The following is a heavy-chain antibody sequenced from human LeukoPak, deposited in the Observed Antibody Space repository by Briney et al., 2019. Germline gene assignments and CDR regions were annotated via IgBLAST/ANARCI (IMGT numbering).Heavy chain of an antibody. Sequence: PGGSLRLSCAASGCTVSSKYMSWVRQAPGKGLEWVSVIYSGGSTYYADSVKGRFTISRDNSKNTVYLQMNSLRAEDTAVYYCARESSGWLQLFDYWGQGTLVTVSS. D-gene: IGHD5-24*01. CDR2: IYSGGST. V-gene: IGHV3-66*01. CDR3: ARESSGWLQLFDY. J-gene: IGHJ4*02. CDR1: GCTVSSKY.